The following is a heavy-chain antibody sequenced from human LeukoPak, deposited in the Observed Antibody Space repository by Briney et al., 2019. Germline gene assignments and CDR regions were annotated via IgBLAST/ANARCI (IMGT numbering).Heavy chain of an antibody. CDR1: GFTFSSYG. Sequence: PGGSLRLSCAASGFTFSSYGMHWVRQAPGKGLEWVAFIRYDGSNKYYADSVKGRFTISRDNSKNTLYLHVNSLRPEDTAVYYCSRKRISIFLVSSGPFDYWGQGTLVTVSS. CDR3: SRKRISIFLVSSGPFDY. CDR2: IRYDGSNK. D-gene: IGHD3-3*01. V-gene: IGHV3-30*02. J-gene: IGHJ4*02.